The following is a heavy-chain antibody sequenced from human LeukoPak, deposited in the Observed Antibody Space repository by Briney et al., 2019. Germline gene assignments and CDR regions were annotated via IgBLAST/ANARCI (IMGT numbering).Heavy chain of an antibody. CDR3: AVYGSGSYSIDY. D-gene: IGHD3-10*01. J-gene: IGHJ4*02. V-gene: IGHV1-69*13. CDR2: IIPIFGTA. CDR1: GGTFSSYA. Sequence: ASVKVSCKASGGTFSSYAISWVRQAPGQGLEWMGGIIPIFGTANYAQKFQGRVTITADESTSTAYMELSSLRSEDTAVYYCAVYGSGSYSIDYWGQGTLVTVSS.